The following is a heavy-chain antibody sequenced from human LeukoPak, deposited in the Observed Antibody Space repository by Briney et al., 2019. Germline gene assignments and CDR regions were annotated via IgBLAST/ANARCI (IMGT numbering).Heavy chain of an antibody. J-gene: IGHJ4*02. D-gene: IGHD5-24*01. Sequence: GASVKVSCKASGYTFTVYYMHWVRQAPGQGLEWMGWINPNSGGTNYAQKFQGRVTMTRDTSISTAYMELSRLRSDDTAVYYCARDQREMATNTFDYWGQGTLVTVSS. CDR3: ARDQREMATNTFDY. CDR2: INPNSGGT. CDR1: GYTFTVYY. V-gene: IGHV1-2*02.